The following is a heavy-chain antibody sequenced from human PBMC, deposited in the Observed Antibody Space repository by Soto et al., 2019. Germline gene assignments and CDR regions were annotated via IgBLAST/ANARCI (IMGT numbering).Heavy chain of an antibody. CDR1: RYTFTSYG. CDR3: ARDYWTTVTTYYY. CDR2: ISAYNGNT. V-gene: IGHV1-18*01. Sequence: GASVKVSCEASRYTFTSYGISGVRQAPGQGLEWMGWISAYNGNTNYAQKLQGRVTMTTDTSTSTAYMELRSLRSDDTAVYYCARDYWTTVTTYYYWGQGTLVTVSS. D-gene: IGHD4-17*01. J-gene: IGHJ4*02.